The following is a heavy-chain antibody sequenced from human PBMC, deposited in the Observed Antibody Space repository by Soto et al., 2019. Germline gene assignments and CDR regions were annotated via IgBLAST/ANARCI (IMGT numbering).Heavy chain of an antibody. CDR1: GGFFSGYY. D-gene: IGHD2-2*01. CDR2: FYYGGNS. V-gene: IGHV4-34*01. CDR3: TRLPQALYQQNWFDP. Sequence: SETLSLTCAVCGGFFSGYYWSWIRQPPGKGLEWIGTFYYGGNSVYNPSLRSRVTISENTSKNQFPLQLNFVTAADTAVYYCTRLPQALYQQNWFDPWGQGTLVTVSS. J-gene: IGHJ5*02.